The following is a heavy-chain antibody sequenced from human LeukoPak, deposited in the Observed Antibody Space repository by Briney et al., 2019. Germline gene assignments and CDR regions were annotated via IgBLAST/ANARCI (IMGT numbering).Heavy chain of an antibody. D-gene: IGHD2-21*02. Sequence: ETLSLTCSVSGASVSTLHWNWIRQPPGKGLEWLGNIYYPGTTKYNPSLKSRVTISVDTSKNQFSLKLSSVTAADTAVYYCAREAPRPYCGGDCYFWWFDPWGQGTLVTVSS. V-gene: IGHV4-59*02. CDR3: AREAPRPYCGGDCYFWWFDP. J-gene: IGHJ5*02. CDR2: IYYPGTT. CDR1: GASVSTLH.